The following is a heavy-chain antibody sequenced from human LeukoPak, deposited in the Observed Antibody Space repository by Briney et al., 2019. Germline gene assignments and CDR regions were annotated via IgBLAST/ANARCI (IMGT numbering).Heavy chain of an antibody. CDR2: MNPNSGNT. Sequence: ASVKVSCKASGYTFTSYDINWVRQATGQGLEWMGWMNPNSGNTGYAQKFQGRVTMTRNTSISTAYMELSSLRSEDTAVYYRARAYCSGTSCYTYNWFDPWGQGTLVTVSS. CDR1: GYTFTSYD. V-gene: IGHV1-8*01. D-gene: IGHD2-2*02. J-gene: IGHJ5*02. CDR3: ARAYCSGTSCYTYNWFDP.